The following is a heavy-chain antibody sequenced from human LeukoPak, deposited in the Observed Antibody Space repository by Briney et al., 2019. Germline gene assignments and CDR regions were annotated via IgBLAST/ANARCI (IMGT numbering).Heavy chain of an antibody. V-gene: IGHV5-10-1*04. CDR3: AIYSDTYYFDC. Sequence: GESLKISCKGSGYNFTRNWISWVRQMPGKGLEWMGRIDPSGSYTNYSPSFQGQVTISADKSISTAYLQWSSLKASDTAMYYCAIYSDTYYFDCWGQGTLVTVSS. J-gene: IGHJ4*02. CDR2: IDPSGSYT. D-gene: IGHD1-26*01. CDR1: GYNFTRNW.